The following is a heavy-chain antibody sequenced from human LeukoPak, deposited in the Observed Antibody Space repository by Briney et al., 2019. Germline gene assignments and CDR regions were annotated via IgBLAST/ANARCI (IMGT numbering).Heavy chain of an antibody. D-gene: IGHD3-22*01. CDR1: GFTVSSNY. V-gene: IGHV3-66*01. J-gene: IGHJ6*02. Sequence: PGGSLRLSCAASGFTVSSNYMSWVRQAPGKGLEWVSVIYSGGSTYYADSVKGRFTISRDNSKNTLYLQMNSLRAEDTAVYYCARDAPPGWDSSGYPYYYGMDVWGQGTTVTVSS. CDR2: IYSGGST. CDR3: ARDAPPGWDSSGYPYYYGMDV.